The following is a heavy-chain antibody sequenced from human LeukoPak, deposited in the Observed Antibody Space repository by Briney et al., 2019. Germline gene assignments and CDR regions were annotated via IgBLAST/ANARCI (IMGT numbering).Heavy chain of an antibody. D-gene: IGHD1-26*01. CDR2: ISSSGTTI. V-gene: IGHV3-48*01. J-gene: IGHJ4*02. Sequence: GGSLRLSCAASGFPFSDYVMNWVRQAPGKGLEWVSYISSSGTTISYAQSVKGRFTITRDNAQNSLTLHMNTLRADDTAVYYCAKDGGTHFDHWGQGTLVTVSS. CDR3: AKDGGTHFDH. CDR1: GFPFSDYV.